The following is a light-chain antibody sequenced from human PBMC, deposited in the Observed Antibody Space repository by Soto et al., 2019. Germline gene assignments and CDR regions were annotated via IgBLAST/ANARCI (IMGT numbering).Light chain of an antibody. J-gene: IGLJ1*01. V-gene: IGLV2-14*01. CDR2: DVS. CDR3: SSYSTTSGYV. Sequence: QSALTQPASVSGSPGQSITISCTGTSSDVGGYKYVSWYQQHPGKAPQLMIYDVSNRPSGVSSRFSGSKSGNPASLTISGPQTEDEADYYCSSYSTTSGYVFGTGTKLTVL. CDR1: SSDVGGYKY.